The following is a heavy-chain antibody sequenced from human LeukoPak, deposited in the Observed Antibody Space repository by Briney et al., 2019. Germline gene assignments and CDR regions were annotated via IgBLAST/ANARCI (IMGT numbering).Heavy chain of an antibody. J-gene: IGHJ3*02. CDR1: GYTFTSYD. D-gene: IGHD6-19*01. V-gene: IGHV1-8*01. CDR3: ARWLPNKVAFDI. CDR2: MNPNSGNT. Sequence: ASVKVSCKASGYTFTSYDINWVRQATGQGLEWMGWMNPNSGNTGYAQKFQGRVTMTRDMSTSTVCMELSSLRSEDTAVYYCARWLPNKVAFDIWGQGTMVTVSS.